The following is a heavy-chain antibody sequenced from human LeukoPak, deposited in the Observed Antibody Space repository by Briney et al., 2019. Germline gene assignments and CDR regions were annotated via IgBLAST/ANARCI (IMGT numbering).Heavy chain of an antibody. V-gene: IGHV1-46*01. D-gene: IGHD5-18*01. Sequence: ASVKVSCKASGYTFTSYYMHWVRQAPGQGLEWMGIINPSGGSTSYAQKSQGRVTMTRDTSTSTVYMELSSLRSEDTAVYYCARVNTAANWFDPWGQGTLVTVSS. CDR1: GYTFTSYY. CDR3: ARVNTAANWFDP. CDR2: INPSGGST. J-gene: IGHJ5*02.